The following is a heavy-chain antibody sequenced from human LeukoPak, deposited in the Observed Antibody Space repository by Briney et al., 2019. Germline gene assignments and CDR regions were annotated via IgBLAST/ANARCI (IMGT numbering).Heavy chain of an antibody. CDR3: ARDPDIVVVPAAYRGLSGGFDY. V-gene: IGHV3-33*08. CDR1: GSTFSSYG. Sequence: GGSLRLSCAASGSTFSSYGMHWVRQAPGKGLEWVAVIWYDGSNKYYADSVKGRFTISRDNSKNTLYLQMNSLRAEDTAVYYCARDPDIVVVPAAYRGLSGGFDYWGQGTLVTVSS. CDR2: IWYDGSNK. J-gene: IGHJ4*02. D-gene: IGHD2-2*01.